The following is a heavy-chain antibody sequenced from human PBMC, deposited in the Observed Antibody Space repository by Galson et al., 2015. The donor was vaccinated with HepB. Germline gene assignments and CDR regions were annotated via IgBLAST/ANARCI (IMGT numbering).Heavy chain of an antibody. CDR3: AKDPYLYSALAGTMAGFDY. Sequence: APGKGLEWVAVISYAGSNKYYADSVKGRFTISRDNSKNTLYLQMNSLRAEDTALYYFAKDPYLYSALAGTMAGFDYWGQGTLVTVTP. D-gene: IGHD6-19*01. V-gene: IGHV3-30*18. J-gene: IGHJ4*02. CDR2: ISYAGSNK.